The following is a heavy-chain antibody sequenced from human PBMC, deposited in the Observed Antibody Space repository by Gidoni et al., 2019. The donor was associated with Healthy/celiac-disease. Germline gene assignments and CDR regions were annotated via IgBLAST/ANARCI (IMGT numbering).Heavy chain of an antibody. V-gene: IGHV3-9*01. J-gene: IGHJ6*02. CDR3: AKDIGYSYGYYYYYGMDV. Sequence: EVQLVESGGGLVQPGRSLRLSCAASGFTFDDYAMHWVRQAPGKGLEWVSGISWNSGSIGYADSVKGRFTISRDNAKNSLYLQMNSLRAEDTALYYCAKDIGYSYGYYYYYGMDVWGQGTTVTVSS. D-gene: IGHD5-18*01. CDR1: GFTFDDYA. CDR2: ISWNSGSI.